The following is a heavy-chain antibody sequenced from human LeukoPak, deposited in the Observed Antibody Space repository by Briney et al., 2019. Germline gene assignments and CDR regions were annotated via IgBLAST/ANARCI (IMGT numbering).Heavy chain of an antibody. CDR2: NYYRGST. CDR1: GRSLLSGDYA. V-gene: IGHV4-30-4*01. J-gene: IGHJ5*02. Sequence: TLFLTCTVSGRSLLSGDYASRWFRQPPGKGMERLGYNYYRGSTYGNRHLKSRVTISVDTSKAQLSLKRSSVTAADTDGYYCARVVVVTSWFVPCGQGTLVTVS. D-gene: IGHD2-15*01. CDR3: ARVVVVTSWFVP.